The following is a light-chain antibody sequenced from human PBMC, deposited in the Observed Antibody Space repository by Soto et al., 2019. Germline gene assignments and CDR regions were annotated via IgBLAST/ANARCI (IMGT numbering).Light chain of an antibody. Sequence: SYELTQPPSVSVAPGQTARITCGGNNIGSKSVHWYQQKPGQAPVLVVYEDSDRPSGIPERFSGSNSGNTATLTISRVEAGDEADYYCQVWDSTVVFGGGTKLTVL. J-gene: IGLJ2*01. V-gene: IGLV3-21*02. CDR3: QVWDSTVV. CDR1: NIGSKS. CDR2: EDS.